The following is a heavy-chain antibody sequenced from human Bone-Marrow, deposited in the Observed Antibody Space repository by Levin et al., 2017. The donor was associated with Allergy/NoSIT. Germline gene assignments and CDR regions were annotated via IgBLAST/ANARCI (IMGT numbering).Heavy chain of an antibody. J-gene: IGHJ4*02. D-gene: IGHD6-6*01. CDR2: IWYDGSNK. CDR3: ARDSIAARPSLDY. V-gene: IGHV3-33*01. Sequence: GESLKISCAASGFTFSSYGMHWVRQAPGKGLEWVAVIWYDGSNKYYADSVKGRFTISRDNSKNTLYLQMNSLRAEDTAVYYCARDSIAARPSLDYWGQGTLVTVSS. CDR1: GFTFSSYG.